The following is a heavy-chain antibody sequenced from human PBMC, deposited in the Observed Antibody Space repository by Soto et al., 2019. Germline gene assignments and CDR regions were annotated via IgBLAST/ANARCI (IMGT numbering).Heavy chain of an antibody. CDR1: GGSVSSGSYY. V-gene: IGHV4-61*01. Sequence: SETLSLTCPVSGGSVSSGSYYWSWIRQPPGKGLEWIGYLYYSGSTNYNPSLKSRVTLSVDTSKSQFSLTLSYVTAADTAAYYWAGTPWSSTWYNKPHYYYYGMDVWGQGTTVTVYS. J-gene: IGHJ6*02. CDR3: AGTPWSSTWYNKPHYYYYGMDV. CDR2: LYYSGST. D-gene: IGHD6-13*01.